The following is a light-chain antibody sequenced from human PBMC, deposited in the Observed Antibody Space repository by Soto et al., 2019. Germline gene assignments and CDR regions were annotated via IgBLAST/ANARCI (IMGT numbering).Light chain of an antibody. CDR1: QSVLYSPNNKNY. CDR3: HQYPSSPWT. J-gene: IGKJ1*01. Sequence: DIVMTQSPDSLALSLGERATINCKSSQSVLYSPNNKNYLAWYQQKPGQPPKLLLYWASMRESGVPDRFSGRASGTDFTLTISSLQAEDVAVYYCHQYPSSPWTFGPGTKVEIK. CDR2: WAS. V-gene: IGKV4-1*01.